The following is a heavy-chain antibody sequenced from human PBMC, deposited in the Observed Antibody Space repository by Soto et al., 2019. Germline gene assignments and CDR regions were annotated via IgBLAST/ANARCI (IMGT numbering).Heavy chain of an antibody. CDR3: AKGGPRDGYKDFDY. D-gene: IGHD5-12*01. J-gene: IGHJ4*02. Sequence: GGSLRLSCAASGFTFSSYAMTWARQAPGKGLEWVSSTSDSAGSSYYADSVKGRFTISRDNSKNTLYLQMSSLRAEDTAVYYCAKGGPRDGYKDFDYWGRGTLVTVSS. CDR2: TSDSAGSS. CDR1: GFTFSSYA. V-gene: IGHV3-23*01.